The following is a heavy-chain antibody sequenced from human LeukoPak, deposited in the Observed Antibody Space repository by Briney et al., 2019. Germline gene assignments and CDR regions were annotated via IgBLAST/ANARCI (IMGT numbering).Heavy chain of an antibody. D-gene: IGHD4-11*01. CDR2: IYYSGST. Sequence: PSETLSLTCTVSGGSISSYYWSWLRQPPGKGLEWIGYIYYSGSTNYNPSLKSRVTISVDTSKNQFSLKLSSVTAADTAVYYCARITTRTGKWLGDYWGQGTLVTVSS. V-gene: IGHV4-59*01. J-gene: IGHJ4*02. CDR1: GGSISSYY. CDR3: ARITTRTGKWLGDY.